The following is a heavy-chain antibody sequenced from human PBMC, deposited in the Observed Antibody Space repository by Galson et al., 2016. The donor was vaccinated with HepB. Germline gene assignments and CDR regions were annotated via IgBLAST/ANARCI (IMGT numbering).Heavy chain of an antibody. J-gene: IGHJ4*02. CDR3: AKVGLGGAREVGYFDF. Sequence: SETLSLTCAVYGGSFGAYYWTWIRQPPGKGLEWIEETNHGRSTNYSPSLRSRVTISVDTSKNWFSLRLSSVTAADTAVYYCAKVGLGGAREVGYFDFWGQGTLVTVSA. V-gene: IGHV4-34*01. CDR1: GGSFGAYY. CDR2: TNHGRST. D-gene: IGHD1-26*01.